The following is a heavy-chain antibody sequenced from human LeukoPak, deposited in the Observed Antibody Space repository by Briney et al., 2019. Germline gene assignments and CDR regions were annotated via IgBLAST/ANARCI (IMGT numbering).Heavy chain of an antibody. D-gene: IGHD3-10*01. CDR1: GGSISRSSYY. J-gene: IGHJ4*02. Sequence: PSETLSLTCTVSGGSISRSSYYWGWISQPPGKGLEWMASVYYSGSTNYNPSLKSRVTISVETSKNQFSLKLSSVTAADTAVYYCARTHKTYNYGSGPLEDWGQGTLVTVSS. CDR3: ARTHKTYNYGSGPLED. CDR2: VYYSGST. V-gene: IGHV4-39*07.